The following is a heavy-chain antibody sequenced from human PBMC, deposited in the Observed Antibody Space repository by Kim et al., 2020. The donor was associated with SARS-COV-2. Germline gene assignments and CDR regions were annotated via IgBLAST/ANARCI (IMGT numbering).Heavy chain of an antibody. Sequence: GGSLRLSCAASGFTFSDHYMNWIRQAPGKGLEWVSYISSSGGTIYYADSVKGRFTISRDNTKNSLYLQMNSLRVEDTGVYYCARDDPPGYWGEGTLVTVSS. CDR1: GFTFSDHY. CDR3: ARDDPPGY. V-gene: IGHV3-11*01. CDR2: ISSSGGTI. J-gene: IGHJ4*02.